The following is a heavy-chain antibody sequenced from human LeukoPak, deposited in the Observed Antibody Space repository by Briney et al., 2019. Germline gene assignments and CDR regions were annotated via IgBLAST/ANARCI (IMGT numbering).Heavy chain of an antibody. CDR1: GFTFSSYW. CDR3: ARARIQLWPNAGFDY. J-gene: IGHJ4*02. D-gene: IGHD5-18*01. CDR2: IKQDGSEK. Sequence: GCPRLSCAASGFTFSSYWMSWVRQAPGKGLEWVANIKQDGSEKYYVDSVKGRFTISRDNAKNSLYLQMNSLRAEDTAVYYCARARIQLWPNAGFDYWGRGTLVTVSS. V-gene: IGHV3-7*01.